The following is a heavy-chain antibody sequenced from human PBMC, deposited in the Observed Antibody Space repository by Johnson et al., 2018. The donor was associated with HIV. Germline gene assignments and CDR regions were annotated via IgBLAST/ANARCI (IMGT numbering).Heavy chain of an antibody. CDR1: GFSFSDYY. D-gene: IGHD7-27*01. J-gene: IGHJ3*02. CDR2: ISSSGSTI. Sequence: QMLLVESGGGLVKPGGSLRLSCAASGFSFSDYYMSWIRQAPGKGLECISYISSSGSTIYYADSVKGRFTIARDNAKNSLYLHMNSLGAEDTAVYYCSKSTRGNWGSGFGIWDQGTMVTVSS. CDR3: SKSTRGNWGSGFGI. V-gene: IGHV3-11*04.